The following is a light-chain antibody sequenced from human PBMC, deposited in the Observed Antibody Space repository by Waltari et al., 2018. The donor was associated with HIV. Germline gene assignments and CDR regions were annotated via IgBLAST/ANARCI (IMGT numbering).Light chain of an antibody. Sequence: SVLTQPPSASGTPGQRVTIPCPGSTSNIGNNYVFWYQHLPGTAPKLLIHRNNQRPSGVPDRFSGSTSGTSASLAISGLRSEDEADYYCVAWDDSARGVVFGGGTKVAVL. CDR3: VAWDDSARGVV. CDR1: TSNIGNNY. J-gene: IGLJ2*01. V-gene: IGLV1-47*01. CDR2: RNN.